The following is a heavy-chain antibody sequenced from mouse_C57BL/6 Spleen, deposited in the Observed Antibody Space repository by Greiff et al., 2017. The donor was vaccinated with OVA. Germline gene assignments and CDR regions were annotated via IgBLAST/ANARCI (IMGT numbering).Heavy chain of an antibody. V-gene: IGHV1-15*01. CDR3: TRELGRRWYFDV. D-gene: IGHD4-1*01. CDR2: IDPETGGT. CDR1: GYTFTDYE. Sequence: VKLQESGAELVRPGASVTLSCKASGYTFTDYEMHWVKQTPVHGLEWIGAIDPETGGTAYNQKFKGKAILTADKSSSTAYMELRSLTSEDSAVYYCTRELGRRWYFDVWGTGTTVTVSS. J-gene: IGHJ1*03.